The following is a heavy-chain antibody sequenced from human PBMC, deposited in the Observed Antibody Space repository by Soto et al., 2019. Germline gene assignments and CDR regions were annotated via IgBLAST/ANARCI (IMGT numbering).Heavy chain of an antibody. CDR3: ARLGYCSGGSCEMWNWFDP. J-gene: IGHJ5*02. CDR2: ISYDGSNK. D-gene: IGHD2-15*01. V-gene: IGHV3-30-3*01. Sequence: GGSLRLSCAASGFTFSSYAMHWVRQAPGKGLEWVAVISYDGSNKYYADSVKGRFTISRDNSKNTLYLQMNSLRAEDTAVYYCARLGYCSGGSCEMWNWFDPWGQGTMVTVSS. CDR1: GFTFSSYA.